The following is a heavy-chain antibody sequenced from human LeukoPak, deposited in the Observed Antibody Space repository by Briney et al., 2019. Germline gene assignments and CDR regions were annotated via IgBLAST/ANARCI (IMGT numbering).Heavy chain of an antibody. D-gene: IGHD6-19*01. J-gene: IGHJ5*02. CDR3: ARDPSGWPNWFDP. Sequence: SETLSLTCAVSGYSISSGYYWGWIRQPPGKGLEWIGSIYHSGSTYYNPSLKSRVTISVDTSKNQFSLKLSSVTATDTAVYYCARDPSGWPNWFDPWGQGTLVTVSS. CDR2: IYHSGST. CDR1: GYSISSGYY. V-gene: IGHV4-38-2*02.